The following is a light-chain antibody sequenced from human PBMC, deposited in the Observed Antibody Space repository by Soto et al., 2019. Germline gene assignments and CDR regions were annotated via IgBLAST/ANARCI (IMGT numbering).Light chain of an antibody. CDR3: QQYYEWPPTWT. J-gene: IGKJ1*01. CDR2: DAS. CDR1: QSVSSY. Sequence: EVVMTQSPGTLSVSPGERATLSCRASQSVSSYLAWYQQKPGQAPRLLIYDASNRATGIPARFSGSGSGAEFTLTISSLESEDFAVYYCQQYYEWPPTWTFGHGTKVDIK. V-gene: IGKV3D-15*01.